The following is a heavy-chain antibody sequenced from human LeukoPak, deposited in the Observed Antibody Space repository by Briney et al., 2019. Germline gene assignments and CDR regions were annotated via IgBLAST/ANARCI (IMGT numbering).Heavy chain of an antibody. V-gene: IGHV1-8*01. J-gene: IGHJ4*02. D-gene: IGHD1-26*01. Sequence: RALVKVSRKASGYTFTRYDINWVRQATGQGLEWMGWMNSYCGSKHKAQKFQGRVTMTRDTSISTAYMELSSLRSEVTAVYYCAIQVGGSVYYWGQGNLVTVSS. CDR1: GYTFTRYD. CDR3: AIQVGGSVYY. CDR2: MNSYCGSK.